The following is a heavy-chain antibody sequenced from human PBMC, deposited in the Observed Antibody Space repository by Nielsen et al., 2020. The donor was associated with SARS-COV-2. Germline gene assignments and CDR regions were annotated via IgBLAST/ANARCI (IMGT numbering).Heavy chain of an antibody. CDR1: GFTFDDYA. CDR2: ISWNSGSI. J-gene: IGHJ6*02. CDR3: ASLRGSYVDYYGMDV. D-gene: IGHD1-26*01. Sequence: GGSLRLSCAASGFTFDDYAMHWVRQAPGKGLEWVSGISWNSGSIGYADSVKGRFTISRDNAKNSLYLQMNSLRAEDTALYYCASLRGSYVDYYGMDVWGQGTTVTVS. V-gene: IGHV3-9*01.